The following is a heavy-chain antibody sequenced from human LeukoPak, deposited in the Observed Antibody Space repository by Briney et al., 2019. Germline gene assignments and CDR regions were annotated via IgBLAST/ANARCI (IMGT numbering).Heavy chain of an antibody. CDR3: ARGTFGGVSSR. D-gene: IGHD3-16*01. Sequence: ASVKVSCKASGYTFTSYDINGGRQATGQGLEWMGWMNPNSGNTADAQKFQGRVTMTSNTTISTAYMELSSLRSEDTAVYYCARGTFGGVSSRWGQGTLVTVSS. CDR1: GYTFTSYD. J-gene: IGHJ4*02. V-gene: IGHV1-8*01. CDR2: MNPNSGNT.